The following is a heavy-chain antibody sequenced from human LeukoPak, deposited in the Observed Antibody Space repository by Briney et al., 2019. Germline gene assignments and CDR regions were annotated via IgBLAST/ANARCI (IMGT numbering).Heavy chain of an antibody. J-gene: IGHJ4*02. V-gene: IGHV4-38-2*02. D-gene: IGHD3-10*01. CDR3: ARDRAYGSGKYYFDY. CDR1: GYSISSGYY. CDR2: IYHSGST. Sequence: SETLSLTCTVSGYSISSGYYWGWIRQPPGQGLEWIGSIYHSGSTNYNPSLKSRVTISVDTSKSQLSLKLSSVTAADTAVYYCARDRAYGSGKYYFDYWGQGTLVTVSS.